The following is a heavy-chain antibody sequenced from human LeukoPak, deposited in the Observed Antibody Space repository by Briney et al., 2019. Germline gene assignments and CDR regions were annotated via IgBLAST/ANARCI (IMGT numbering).Heavy chain of an antibody. Sequence: ASVKVSCKASGYTFTNYDINWVRQATGQGLEWMGWMNPNSGNTGYAQKFQGRVTMTRDTSISTAYMELSRLRSDDTAVYYCARERAPRGYSNYASDWFDPWGQGTLVTVSS. J-gene: IGHJ5*02. CDR1: GYTFTNYD. V-gene: IGHV1-8*01. CDR3: ARERAPRGYSNYASDWFDP. D-gene: IGHD4-11*01. CDR2: MNPNSGNT.